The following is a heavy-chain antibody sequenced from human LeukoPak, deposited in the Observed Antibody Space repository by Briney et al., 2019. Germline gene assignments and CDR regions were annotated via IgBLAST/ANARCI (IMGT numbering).Heavy chain of an antibody. J-gene: IGHJ3*01. CDR3: ARSSYSSSSSV. D-gene: IGHD6-6*01. CDR1: GFTFSGFW. V-gene: IGHV3-7*03. Sequence: GGSLRLSCAVSGFTFSGFWMSWSRQAPGKGLEWVASINSDGSEGYYADVVKGRFTISRDNAKNSLYLQINSLRAEDTAVYHCARSSYSSSSSVWGQGTMVTVSS. CDR2: INSDGSEG.